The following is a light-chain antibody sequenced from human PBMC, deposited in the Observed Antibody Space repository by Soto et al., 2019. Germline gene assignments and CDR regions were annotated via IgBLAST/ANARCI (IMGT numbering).Light chain of an antibody. CDR3: GSWDSSLSAYV. CDR2: DDN. J-gene: IGLJ1*01. Sequence: QSVLTQPPSVSAAPGQKVTISCSGSSSNIGGNSVSWYQQLPETAPKLLIYDDNKRPSGIPDRFSGSKSDTSATLGITGFQTGDEADYYCGSWDSSLSAYVFGTGTKVTVL. V-gene: IGLV1-51*01. CDR1: SSNIGGNS.